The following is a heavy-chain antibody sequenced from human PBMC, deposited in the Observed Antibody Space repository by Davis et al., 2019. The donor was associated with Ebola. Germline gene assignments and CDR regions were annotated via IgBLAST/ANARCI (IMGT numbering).Heavy chain of an antibody. CDR2: INPSGGST. D-gene: IGHD3-10*01. Sequence: GESLKISCAASGFTFSSYGMHWVRQAPGQGLEWMGIINPSGGSTSYAQKFQGRVTMTRDTSTSTVYMELSSLRSEDTAVYYCARDRNTMVRGDYFDYWGQGTLVTVSS. CDR3: ARDRNTMVRGDYFDY. V-gene: IGHV1-46*01. J-gene: IGHJ4*02. CDR1: GFTFSSYG.